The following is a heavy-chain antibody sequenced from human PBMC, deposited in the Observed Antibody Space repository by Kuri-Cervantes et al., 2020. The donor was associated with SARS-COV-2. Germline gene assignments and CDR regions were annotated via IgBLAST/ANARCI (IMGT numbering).Heavy chain of an antibody. V-gene: IGHV3-43D*03. J-gene: IGHJ3*02. Sequence: LSLTCAASGFTFDDYAMHWVRQAPGKGLEWVSLISWDGGSTYYADSVRGRFTISRDNAKNSLYLQMNSLRAEDTAVYYCARDRINDFDIWGQGTMVTVSS. CDR1: GFTFDDYA. CDR3: ARDRINDFDI. CDR2: ISWDGGST.